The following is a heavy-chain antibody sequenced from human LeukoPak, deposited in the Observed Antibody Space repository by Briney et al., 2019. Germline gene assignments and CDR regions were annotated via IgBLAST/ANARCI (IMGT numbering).Heavy chain of an antibody. CDR3: AKVGYRWYYGSGSYYWRDSYYGMDV. V-gene: IGHV3-23*01. CDR1: GFTFSSYA. CDR2: ISGSGGST. Sequence: GGSLRLSCAASGFTFSSYAMSRVRPAPGKGLEWVSAISGSGGSTYYADSVKGRFTISRDNSKNTLYLQMNSQRAEDTAVYYGAKVGYRWYYGSGSYYWRDSYYGMDVWGQGTTVTVSS. J-gene: IGHJ6*02. D-gene: IGHD3-10*01.